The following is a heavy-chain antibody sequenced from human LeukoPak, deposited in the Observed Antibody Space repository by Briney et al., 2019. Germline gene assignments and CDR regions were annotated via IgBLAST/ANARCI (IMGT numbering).Heavy chain of an antibody. D-gene: IGHD6-19*01. V-gene: IGHV1-46*01. J-gene: IGHJ4*02. CDR3: ARGYSSGWYHPWELLAVDY. CDR2: INPSGGST. Sequence: GASVKVSCKASGYAFTSYYMHWVRQAPGQGLEWMGIINPSGGSTSYAQKFQGRATMTRDTSTSTVYMELSSLRSEDTAVYYCARGYSSGWYHPWELLAVDYWGQGTLVTVSS. CDR1: GYAFTSYY.